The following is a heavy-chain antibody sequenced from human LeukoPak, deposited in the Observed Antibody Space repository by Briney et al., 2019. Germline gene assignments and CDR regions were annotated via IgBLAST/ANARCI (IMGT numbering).Heavy chain of an antibody. V-gene: IGHV4-4*07. CDR2: IYISGST. D-gene: IGHD1-1*01. Sequence: PSETLSLTCTVSGGSISSYYWSWIRQPAGKGLEWIGRIYISGSTNYNPSLKSRVTMSVDTSNNQFSLRLSSVTAVDTAVYYCASWNPRSDGMDVWGQGTTVTVSS. CDR1: GGSISSYY. CDR3: ASWNPRSDGMDV. J-gene: IGHJ6*02.